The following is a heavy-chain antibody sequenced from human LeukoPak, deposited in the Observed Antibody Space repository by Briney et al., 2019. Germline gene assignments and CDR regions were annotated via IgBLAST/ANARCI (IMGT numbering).Heavy chain of an antibody. V-gene: IGHV3-23*01. CDR2: VSTTGGST. J-gene: IGHJ6*03. CDR1: SFTFSSYV. D-gene: IGHD6-19*01. CDR3: AKCSGWFVRGKDYYYYMDV. Sequence: GGSLRLSCGASSFTFSSYVMSWVRQAPGKGLEWVSTVSTTGGSTYYADSVKGRFTISRDNSKDTLYLQMNSLRAEDTAVYYCAKCSGWFVRGKDYYYYMDVWGKGTTVTVSS.